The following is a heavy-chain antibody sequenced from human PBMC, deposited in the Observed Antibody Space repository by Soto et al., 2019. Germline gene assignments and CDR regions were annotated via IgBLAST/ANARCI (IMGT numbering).Heavy chain of an antibody. D-gene: IGHD3-10*01. CDR2: IYHTESTTY. Sequence: QVQLQESGPGLVKPSETLSLTCTVSGGSISSYYWRWLRQPPGRGLQWIGYIYHTESTTYNYNPSLKSRVTISLDTSKNQFSLKLTSVTAADTAVYYCATGRVLYGSEYWGQGTVVTVSS. CDR3: ATGRVLYGSEY. V-gene: IGHV4-59*03. CDR1: GGSISSYY. J-gene: IGHJ4*02.